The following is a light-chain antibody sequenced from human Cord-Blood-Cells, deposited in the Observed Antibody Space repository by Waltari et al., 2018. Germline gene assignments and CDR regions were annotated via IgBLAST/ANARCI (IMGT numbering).Light chain of an antibody. CDR3: QSYDSSNHWV. J-gene: IGLJ3*02. CDR2: EDN. CDR1: SGSIASNY. Sequence: NFMLTQPHSVSESPGKTVTISCTRSSGSIASNYVQWSQPRPGSSPTTVIYEDNQRPSGVPDRFSGSIDSSSNSASLTISGLKTEDEADYYCQSYDSSNHWVFGGGTKLTVL. V-gene: IGLV6-57*01.